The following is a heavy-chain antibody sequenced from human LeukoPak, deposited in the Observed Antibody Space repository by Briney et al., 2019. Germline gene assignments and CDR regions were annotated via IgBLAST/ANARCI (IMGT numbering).Heavy chain of an antibody. V-gene: IGHV4-34*01. D-gene: IGHD1-26*01. CDR1: GGSFSGYY. J-gene: IGHJ6*02. CDR2: INHSGST. Sequence: SETLSLTCAVYGGSFSGYYWSWIRQPPGKGLEWIGEINHSGSTNYNPSLKSRVTISVDTSKNQFSPKLSSVTAADTAVYYCANIVGATDYYGMDVWGQGTTVTVSS. CDR3: ANIVGATDYYGMDV.